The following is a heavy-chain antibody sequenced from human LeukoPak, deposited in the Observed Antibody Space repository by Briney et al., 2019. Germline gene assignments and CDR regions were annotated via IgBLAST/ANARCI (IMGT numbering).Heavy chain of an antibody. CDR1: GFTFSSYA. J-gene: IGHJ4*02. D-gene: IGHD6-13*01. V-gene: IGHV3-30-3*01. Sequence: GSLRLSCAASGFTFSSYAMHWVRQAPGKGLEWVAVISYDGSNKYYADSVKGRFTISRDNSKNTLYLQMNSLRAEDTAVYYCAKDRSRYYLGYWGQGTLVTVSS. CDR3: AKDRSRYYLGY. CDR2: ISYDGSNK.